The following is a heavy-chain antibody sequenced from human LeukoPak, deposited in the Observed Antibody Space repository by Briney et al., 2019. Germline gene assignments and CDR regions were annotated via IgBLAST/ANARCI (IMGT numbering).Heavy chain of an antibody. CDR2: INHSGST. CDR3: ARPGYSGYDFDY. CDR1: GGSFSGYY. V-gene: IGHV4-34*01. Sequence: SETLSLTCAVYGGSFSGYYWSWIRQPPGKGLERIGEINHSGSTNYNPSLKSRVTISVDTSKNQFSLKLSSVTAADTAVYYCARPGYSGYDFDYWGQGTLVTVSS. J-gene: IGHJ4*02. D-gene: IGHD5-12*01.